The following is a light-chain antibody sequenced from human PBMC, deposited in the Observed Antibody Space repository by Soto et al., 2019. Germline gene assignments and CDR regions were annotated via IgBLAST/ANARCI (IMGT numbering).Light chain of an antibody. J-gene: IGLJ2*01. CDR1: SNDVGGYNH. Sequence: QSALTQPASVSGSPGQSITISCTGTSNDVGGYNHVSWYQQHPGKAPKLIIYEVSYRPSGVSNRFSGSKSGNTASLTISGLPAEDEADYYCNSSRSTDTVVFGGGTKLTVL. V-gene: IGLV2-14*01. CDR2: EVS. CDR3: NSSRSTDTVV.